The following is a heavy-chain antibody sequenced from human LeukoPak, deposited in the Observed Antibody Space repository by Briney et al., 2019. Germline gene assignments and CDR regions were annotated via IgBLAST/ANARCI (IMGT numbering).Heavy chain of an antibody. J-gene: IGHJ4*02. CDR1: GFTFSSYA. CDR2: ISGSGGST. D-gene: IGHD1-26*01. V-gene: IGHV3-23*01. CDR3: AKVLSGSYQRGPFDY. Sequence: GGSLRLSCAASGFTFSSYAMSWVRQAPGKGLEWVSAISGSGGSTYYADSVKGRFTISRDNSKNTLYLQMNSLRAEDTAVYYCAKVLSGSYQRGPFDYWGQGTLVTVSS.